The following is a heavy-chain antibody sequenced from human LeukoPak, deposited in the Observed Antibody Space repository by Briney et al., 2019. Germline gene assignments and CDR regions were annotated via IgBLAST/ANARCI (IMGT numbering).Heavy chain of an antibody. CDR3: ARAAAGCDY. D-gene: IGHD6-13*01. V-gene: IGHV5-51*01. J-gene: IGHJ4*02. Sequence: GESLKISCKGSGYTFATFWIGWVRQMPGRGLEWMGVIYPGDSDTRYSPSFQGQVTISADKSISTAYLQWNGLKASDTAMYYCARAAAGCDYWGQGTLDTVSS. CDR1: GYTFATFW. CDR2: IYPGDSDT.